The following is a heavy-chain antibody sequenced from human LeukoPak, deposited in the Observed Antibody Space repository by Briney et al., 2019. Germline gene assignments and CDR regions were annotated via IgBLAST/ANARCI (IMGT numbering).Heavy chain of an antibody. D-gene: IGHD3-10*01. J-gene: IGHJ4*02. V-gene: IGHV3-23*01. CDR3: ARKSASGNYPLDY. Sequence: GGSLRLSCAASGFTFSSYGMSWVRQAPGKGLEWVSAISGSGGGTYYADSVKGRFIISRDNSKNTVFLQMSSLRAEDTALYYCARKSASGNYPLDYWGQGTLVTVSS. CDR2: ISGSGGGT. CDR1: GFTFSSYG.